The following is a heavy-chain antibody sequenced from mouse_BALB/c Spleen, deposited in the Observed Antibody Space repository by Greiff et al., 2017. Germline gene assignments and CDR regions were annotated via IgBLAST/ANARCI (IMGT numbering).Heavy chain of an antibody. Sequence: VQLKESGGGLVKPGGSLKLSCAASGFTFSSYAMSWVRQSPEKRLEWVAEISSGGSYTYYPDTVTGRFTISRDNAKNTLYLEMSSLRSEDTAMYYCARDAIFDYWGQGTTLTVSS. J-gene: IGHJ2*01. V-gene: IGHV5-9-4*01. CDR2: ISSGGSYT. CDR1: GFTFSSYA. CDR3: ARDAIFDY.